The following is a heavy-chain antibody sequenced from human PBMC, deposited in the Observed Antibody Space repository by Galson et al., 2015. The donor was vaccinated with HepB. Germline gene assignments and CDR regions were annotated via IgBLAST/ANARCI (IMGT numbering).Heavy chain of an antibody. Sequence: SLRLSCAASGFTFSSYGMHWVRQAPGKGLEWVAVISYDGTNKYYADSVKGRFTISRDNSKNTLSLQMDSLRVEDTAVHYCARGIQLWPPHDYWGQGTPVTVSS. CDR3: ARGIQLWPPHDY. J-gene: IGHJ4*02. D-gene: IGHD5-24*01. CDR1: GFTFSSYG. CDR2: ISYDGTNK. V-gene: IGHV3-30*03.